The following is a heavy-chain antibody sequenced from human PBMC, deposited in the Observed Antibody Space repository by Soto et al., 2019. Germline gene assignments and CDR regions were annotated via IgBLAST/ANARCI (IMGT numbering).Heavy chain of an antibody. J-gene: IGHJ6*02. CDR2: ISSSSIYI. CDR1: GFTFSSYS. V-gene: IGHV3-21*01. D-gene: IGHD3-9*01. CDR3: ASAPNYDILTGYCYYGMDV. Sequence: GGSLRLSCAASGFTFSSYSMNWVRQAPGKGLEWVSSISSSSIYIYYADSVKGRFTISRDNAKNSLYLQMNSLRAEDTAVYYCASAPNYDILTGYCYYGMDVWGQGTTVTVSS.